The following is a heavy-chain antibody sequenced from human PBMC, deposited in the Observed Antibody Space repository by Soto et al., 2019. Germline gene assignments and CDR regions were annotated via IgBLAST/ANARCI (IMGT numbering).Heavy chain of an antibody. Sequence: PGESLKISCKGSGYGFTTYWIAWVRQMPGKGLEWMGIIYPGDSDAKYSPSFQGQVTISADKSISTAFLQWSSLKASDTAMYYCARHGAGFDYWGQGTLVTVPQ. CDR2: IYPGDSDA. J-gene: IGHJ4*02. CDR1: GYGFTTYW. V-gene: IGHV5-51*01. CDR3: ARHGAGFDY. D-gene: IGHD6-13*01.